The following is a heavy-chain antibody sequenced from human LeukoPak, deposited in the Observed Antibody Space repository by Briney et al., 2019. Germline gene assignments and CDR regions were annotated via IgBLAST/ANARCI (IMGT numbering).Heavy chain of an antibody. J-gene: IGHJ4*02. CDR1: GFSFSGYR. CDR3: ARSLPGEKWLPVFDY. CDR2: ISRSSSAI. Sequence: PGGSLRLSCAASGFSFSGYRMNWVRQAPGKGLEWVSYISRSSSAIYYADSVKGRFTISRDNAKNSLFLQMNSLRDEGTAVYYCARSLPGEKWLPVFDYWGQGPLVPVSS. D-gene: IGHD6-19*01. V-gene: IGHV3-48*02.